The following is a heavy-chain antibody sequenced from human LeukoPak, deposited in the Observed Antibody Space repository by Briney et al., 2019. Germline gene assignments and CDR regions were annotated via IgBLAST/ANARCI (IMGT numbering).Heavy chain of an antibody. Sequence: GGSLRLSCAASGFGLSVHDMGWVRQAPGKGLEWVSTISRSGENTYYADSVKGRFTISRDNSKNTVYLQMNNLRVDDAAVYYCARHWVWGQGTLVTVSS. CDR3: ARHWV. D-gene: IGHD3-16*01. CDR1: GFGLSVHD. CDR2: ISRSGENT. J-gene: IGHJ4*02. V-gene: IGHV3-23*01.